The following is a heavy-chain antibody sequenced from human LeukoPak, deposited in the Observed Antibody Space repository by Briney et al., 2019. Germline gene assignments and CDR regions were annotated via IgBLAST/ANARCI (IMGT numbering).Heavy chain of an antibody. CDR3: ARGSYNWNG. CDR1: VRPISSHH. V-gene: IGHV4-59*11. J-gene: IGHJ4*02. D-gene: IGHD1-20*01. CDR2: IYYRGNT. Sequence: SEALSLSCTVYVRPISSHHGSWIPQPRGRGLEWIGYIYYRGNTNYDPSLKSRVTISVDTSKSQLSLKRSSVTAADMAVYYCARGSYNWNGWGQGTLVTVSS.